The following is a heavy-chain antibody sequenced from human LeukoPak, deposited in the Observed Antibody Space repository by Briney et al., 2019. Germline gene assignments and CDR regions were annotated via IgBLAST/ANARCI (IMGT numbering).Heavy chain of an antibody. J-gene: IGHJ4*02. CDR1: GYTFTSYD. V-gene: IGHV1-8*01. Sequence: ASVKVSCKASGYTFTSYDINWVRQATGQGLEWMGWMNPNSGNTGYAQKFQGRVTMTRNTSISTAYMELSSLRSDDTAVYYCASIAAAGTLYFDYWGQGTLVTVSS. CDR3: ASIAAAGTLYFDY. CDR2: MNPNSGNT. D-gene: IGHD6-13*01.